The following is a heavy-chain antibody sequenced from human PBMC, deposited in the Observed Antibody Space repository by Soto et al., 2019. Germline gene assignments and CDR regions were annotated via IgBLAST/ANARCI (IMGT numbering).Heavy chain of an antibody. CDR1: GGTFSSYA. J-gene: IGHJ4*02. CDR2: IIPIFGTE. Sequence: QVQLVQSGAEVKKPGSSVKVSCKASGGTFSSYAISWVRQAPEQGLEWMGGIIPIFGTENYAQKFQGRVTITADESTSTAYMELSSLRSEDTAVYYCARSGFPGIAAYWGQGTLVTVSS. D-gene: IGHD6-13*01. CDR3: ARSGFPGIAAY. V-gene: IGHV1-69*12.